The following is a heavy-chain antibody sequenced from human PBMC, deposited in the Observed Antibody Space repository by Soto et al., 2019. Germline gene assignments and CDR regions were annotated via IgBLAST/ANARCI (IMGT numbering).Heavy chain of an antibody. CDR2: IYYSGST. Sequence: SETLSLTCTVSGGSISSSSYYWGWIRQPPGKGLEWIGSIYYSGSTYYNPSLKSRVTMSVDTSKNQFSLKLSSVTAADTAVYYCARAQGSYYYMDVWGKGTTVTVSS. J-gene: IGHJ6*03. V-gene: IGHV4-39*01. CDR1: GGSISSSSYY. CDR3: ARAQGSYYYMDV.